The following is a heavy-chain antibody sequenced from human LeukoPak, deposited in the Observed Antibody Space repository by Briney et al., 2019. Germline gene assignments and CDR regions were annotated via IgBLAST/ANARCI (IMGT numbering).Heavy chain of an antibody. CDR1: GFTFSSYA. V-gene: IGHV3-30-3*01. CDR2: ISYDGSNK. Sequence: GGSLRLSCAASGFTFSSYAMHWVRQAPGKGLEWVAVISYDGSNKYYADSVKGRFTISRDNSKNTLYLQMNSLRAEDTAVYYCARVDYYDSSGYQYDAFDIWGQGTMVTVSS. J-gene: IGHJ3*02. CDR3: ARVDYYDSSGYQYDAFDI. D-gene: IGHD3-22*01.